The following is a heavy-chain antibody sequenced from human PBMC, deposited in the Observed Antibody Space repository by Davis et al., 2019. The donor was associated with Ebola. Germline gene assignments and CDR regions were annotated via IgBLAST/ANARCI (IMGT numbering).Heavy chain of an antibody. D-gene: IGHD1-7*01. CDR2: ISNSGSTI. J-gene: IGHJ4*02. V-gene: IGHV3-48*03. CDR1: GFTFSSYE. CDR3: ARDAGTCITNTCHHFDY. Sequence: PGGSLRLSCAASGFTFSSYEMNWVRQAPGQGLEWVSYISNSGSTIYYADSVKGRFTISRNNAENSLYLQLNTLRVEDTAVYFCARDAGTCITNTCHHFDYWGRGTLVTVSS.